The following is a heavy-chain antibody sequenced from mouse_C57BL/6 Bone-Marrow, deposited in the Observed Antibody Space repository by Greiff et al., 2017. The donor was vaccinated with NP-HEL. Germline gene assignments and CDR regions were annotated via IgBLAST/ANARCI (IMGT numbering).Heavy chain of an antibody. V-gene: IGHV5-4*03. CDR1: GFTFSSYA. D-gene: IGHD2-3*01. CDR3: ARALYDGYYYWYFDV. Sequence: EVMLVESGGGLVKPGGSLKLSCAASGFTFSSYAMSWVRQTPEKRLEWVATISDGGSYTYYPDTVKGRFTISRDNAKNNLYLQMSHLKSEDTAMYYCARALYDGYYYWYFDVWGTGTTVTVSS. CDR2: ISDGGSYT. J-gene: IGHJ1*03.